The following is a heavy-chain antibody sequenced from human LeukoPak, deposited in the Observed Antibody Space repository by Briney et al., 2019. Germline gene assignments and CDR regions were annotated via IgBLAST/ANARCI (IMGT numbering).Heavy chain of an antibody. CDR1: GFIFSSYA. Sequence: AGGSLRLSCAASGFIFSSYAMSWVRQAPGKGLEWVSGLSGSGGSTYYADSVKGRFTISRDNSKNTLYVQMNTLRAEDTAVYFCARGGYTYGYSESFDYWGQGTLVTVSS. CDR3: ARGGYTYGYSESFDY. D-gene: IGHD5-18*01. V-gene: IGHV3-23*01. J-gene: IGHJ4*02. CDR2: LSGSGGST.